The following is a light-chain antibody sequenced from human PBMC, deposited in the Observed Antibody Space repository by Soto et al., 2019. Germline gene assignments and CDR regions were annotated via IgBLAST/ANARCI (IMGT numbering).Light chain of an antibody. Sequence: EVVLTQSPATLSLSPGERATLSCRASQSVDSSLAWYQQKVGQAPRLLIYDASNMATGIPGRFSGSGSGTAFTLTISSLEPEDFAVYYCQQRGAFGQGTKVEI. CDR3: QQRGA. V-gene: IGKV3-11*01. CDR2: DAS. J-gene: IGKJ2*01. CDR1: QSVDSS.